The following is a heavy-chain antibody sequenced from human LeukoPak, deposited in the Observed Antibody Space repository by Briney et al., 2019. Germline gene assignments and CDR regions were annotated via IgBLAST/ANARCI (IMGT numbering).Heavy chain of an antibody. Sequence: GESLKISCKGSGYTFSSYRIGWVRQMPGKGLEWMGIIYPDDSDTRYSPSFQGQVTISADKSISTAYLQWSSLKASDTAMYYCARPTSSWSDDAFDIWGQGTMVTVSS. CDR3: ARPTSSWSDDAFDI. CDR2: IYPDDSDT. CDR1: GYTFSSYR. D-gene: IGHD6-13*01. J-gene: IGHJ3*02. V-gene: IGHV5-51*01.